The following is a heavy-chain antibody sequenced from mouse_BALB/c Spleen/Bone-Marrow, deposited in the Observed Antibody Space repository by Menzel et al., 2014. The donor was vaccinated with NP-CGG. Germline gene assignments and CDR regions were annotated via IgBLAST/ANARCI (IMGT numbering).Heavy chain of an antibody. J-gene: IGHJ3*01. CDR1: GFTFXDFY. CDR2: SRNKANDYTT. CDR3: ARDDYGRAWFAY. V-gene: IGHV7-1*02. Sequence: EVQRVESGGGLVQPGGSLRLSCATSGFTFXDFYMEWVRQPPGKRLEWIAASRNKANDYTTEYSASVKGRFIVSRDTSQSILYFQMNALRAEDTAIYYCARDDYGRAWFAYWGQGTLVTVSA. D-gene: IGHD2-4*01.